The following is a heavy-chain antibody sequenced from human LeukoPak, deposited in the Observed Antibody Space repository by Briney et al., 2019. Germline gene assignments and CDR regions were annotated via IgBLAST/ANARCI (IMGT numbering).Heavy chain of an antibody. D-gene: IGHD6-19*01. CDR1: GILFSNTA. V-gene: IGHV3-23*01. J-gene: IGHJ5*02. Sequence: PGGSLRLSCAASGILFSNTAMNWARQSPERGLEWVSAISGGGERAFYADSVKGRFTISRDNSKNILYLQMNSLTADDTAIYYWGKDGDQYSSGPEFDPRGQGALVTVSS. CDR2: ISGGGERA. CDR3: GKDGDQYSSGPEFDP.